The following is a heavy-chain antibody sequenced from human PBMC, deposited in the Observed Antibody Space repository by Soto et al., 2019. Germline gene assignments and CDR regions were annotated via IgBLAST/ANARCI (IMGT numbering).Heavy chain of an antibody. D-gene: IGHD5-18*01. CDR2: ISSSGSTI. Sequence: PWGSLRLSCAASGFTFSDYYMSWIRQAPGKGLEWVSYISSSGSTIYYADSVKGRFTISRDNAKNSLYLQMNSLRAEDTAVYYCARADVDTAMDDYWGQGTLVTVSS. CDR1: GFTFSDYY. J-gene: IGHJ4*02. CDR3: ARADVDTAMDDY. V-gene: IGHV3-11*01.